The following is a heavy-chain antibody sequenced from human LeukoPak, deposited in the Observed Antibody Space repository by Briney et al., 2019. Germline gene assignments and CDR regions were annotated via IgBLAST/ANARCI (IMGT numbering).Heavy chain of an antibody. D-gene: IGHD6-6*01. CDR2: ISSGSTYI. J-gene: IGHJ3*02. CDR3: ARIPYSSSLTDAFDI. Sequence: PGGSLRLSCAASGFSFRSYSMNWVRQAPGKGLEWVSFISSGSTYIYYADSMKGRFTISRDNAKNSLFLQMNSLRGEDTAVYYCARIPYSSSLTDAFDIWGQGTMVTVYS. CDR1: GFSFRSYS. V-gene: IGHV3-21*01.